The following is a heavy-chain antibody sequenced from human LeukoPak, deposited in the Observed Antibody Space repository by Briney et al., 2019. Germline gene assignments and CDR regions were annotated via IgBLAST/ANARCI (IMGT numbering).Heavy chain of an antibody. CDR2: IWFDGGNK. CDR3: AKDRDFWSGKAFDY. J-gene: IGHJ4*02. D-gene: IGHD3-3*01. V-gene: IGHV3-33*06. CDR1: GFTFSSYG. Sequence: GGSLRLSCAASGFTFSSYGMHWVRQAPGKGLEWVAVIWFDGGNKYYADPVKGRFTVSRDNSKNTLYLQMNSLRAEDTAVYYCAKDRDFWSGKAFDYWGQGTLVTVSS.